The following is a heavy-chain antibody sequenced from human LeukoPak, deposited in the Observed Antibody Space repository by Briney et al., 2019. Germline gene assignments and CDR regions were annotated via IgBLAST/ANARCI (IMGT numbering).Heavy chain of an antibody. V-gene: IGHV4-39*01. CDR2: IYYSGST. CDR1: AGSISSSSYY. J-gene: IGHJ4*02. Sequence: SETLSLTCTVSAGSISSSSYYWGWIRQPPGKGLGWIGSIYYSGSTYYNPSLKSRVTISVDTSKNQFSLKLSSVTAADTAVYYCARYSYLMYYFDYWGQGTLVTVSS. CDR3: ARYSYLMYYFDY. D-gene: IGHD2-15*01.